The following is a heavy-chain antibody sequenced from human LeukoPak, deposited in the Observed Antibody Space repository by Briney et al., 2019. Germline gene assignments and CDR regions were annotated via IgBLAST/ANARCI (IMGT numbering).Heavy chain of an antibody. D-gene: IGHD3-9*01. V-gene: IGHV3-23*01. Sequence: GASLRLSCAASGFTFSNYAMSWVRQAPGKGLEWVLAITGSGGNTYYADSVEGRFTISRDNSKNTVFLQMNSLRAEDTAVYYCAKWGDYDVLTGYYVSDYWGQGTLVTVSS. CDR3: AKWGDYDVLTGYYVSDY. J-gene: IGHJ4*02. CDR1: GFTFSNYA. CDR2: ITGSGGNT.